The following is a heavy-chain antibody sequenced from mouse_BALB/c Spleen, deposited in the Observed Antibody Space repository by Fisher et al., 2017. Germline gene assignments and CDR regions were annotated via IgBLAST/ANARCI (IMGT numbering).Heavy chain of an antibody. J-gene: IGHJ1*01. Sequence: EKFKGKATLTADTSSSAAYMQLSSLTSEDSAVYFCATGTGDWYFDVWGAGTTVTVSS. D-gene: IGHD4-1*01. V-gene: IGHV1S12*01. CDR3: TGTGDWYFDV.